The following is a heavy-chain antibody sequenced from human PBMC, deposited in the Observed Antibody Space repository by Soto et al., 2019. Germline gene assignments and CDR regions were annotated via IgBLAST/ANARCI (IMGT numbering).Heavy chain of an antibody. Sequence: SETLSLTCTVSGGSICSGDYYWSWIRQPPGKGLEWIGYIYYSGSTNYNPSLKSRVTISVDTSKNQFSLKLSSVTAADTAVYYCAREYSSGLFDYWGQGTLVTVSS. CDR3: AREYSSGLFDY. V-gene: IGHV4-61*08. J-gene: IGHJ4*02. D-gene: IGHD6-19*01. CDR1: GGSICSGDYY. CDR2: IYYSGST.